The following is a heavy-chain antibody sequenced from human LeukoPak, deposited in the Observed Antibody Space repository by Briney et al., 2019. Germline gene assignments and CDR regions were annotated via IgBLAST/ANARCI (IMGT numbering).Heavy chain of an antibody. V-gene: IGHV3-48*01. D-gene: IGHD3-22*01. CDR1: GFTFSSYS. J-gene: IGHJ4*02. Sequence: GGSLRLSCAASGFTFSSYSMNWVRQAPGKGLEWVSYISSSSSTIYYADSVKGRFTISRDNAKNSLYLQMNSLSVEDTAVYYCAGGEYYQSSGYYHYDYWGQGTLVTVSS. CDR3: AGGEYYQSSGYYHYDY. CDR2: ISSSSSTI.